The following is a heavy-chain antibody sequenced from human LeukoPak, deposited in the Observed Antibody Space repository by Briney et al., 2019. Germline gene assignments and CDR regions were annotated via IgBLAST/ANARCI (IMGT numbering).Heavy chain of an antibody. Sequence: SETLSLTCTVSGGSISSSSYYWSWIRQPPGKGLEWIGEINHSGSTNYNPSLKSRVTISVDTPKNQFSLKLSSVTAADTAVYYCARLPRTIVVVPIAARNDAFDIWGQGTMVTVSS. J-gene: IGHJ3*02. CDR1: GGSISSSSYY. CDR3: ARLPRTIVVVPIAARNDAFDI. D-gene: IGHD2-2*01. CDR2: INHSGST. V-gene: IGHV4-39*07.